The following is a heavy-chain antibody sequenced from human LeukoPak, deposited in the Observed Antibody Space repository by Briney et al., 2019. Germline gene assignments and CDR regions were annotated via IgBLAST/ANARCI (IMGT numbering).Heavy chain of an antibody. V-gene: IGHV3-7*03. CDR2: IKQDGSEK. CDR1: GFTFSSYW. D-gene: IGHD3-10*01. Sequence: PGGSLRLSCAASGFTFSSYWMSWVRQAPGKGLEWVANIKQDGSEKYYVDSVKGRFTISRDNAKNSLYLQMNSLRAEDTAVYYCAKADYASGTYGAFDYWGQGALVTVSS. J-gene: IGHJ4*02. CDR3: AKADYASGTYGAFDY.